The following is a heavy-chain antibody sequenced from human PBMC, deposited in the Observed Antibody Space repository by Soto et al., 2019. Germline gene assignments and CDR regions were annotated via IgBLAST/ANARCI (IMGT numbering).Heavy chain of an antibody. J-gene: IGHJ4*02. D-gene: IGHD3-22*01. V-gene: IGHV3-30-3*01. CDR1: GFPFTSYA. Sequence: QVQLVESGGGVVQPGRSLTLSCAASGFPFTSYAIHWVRQAPGKGLEWVAVISHDGGIKHYADSVKGRFTISRDNSKNTLYLQMNSLRAEDTAVYYCARGHYDSSGPPGYWGQGTLVTVSS. CDR3: ARGHYDSSGPPGY. CDR2: ISHDGGIK.